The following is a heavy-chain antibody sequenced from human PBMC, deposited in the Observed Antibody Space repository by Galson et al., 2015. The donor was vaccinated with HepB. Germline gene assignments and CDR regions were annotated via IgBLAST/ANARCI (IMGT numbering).Heavy chain of an antibody. Sequence: SVKVSCKASGYTFTSYGISWVRQAPGQGLEWMGWISAYNGNKNYAQKLQGRVTMTTDTSTSTAYMELRSLRSDDTAVYYCAGDENYYDSSGYNKDYWGQRTLVTVSS. J-gene: IGHJ4*02. CDR1: GYTFTSYG. CDR3: AGDENYYDSSGYNKDY. CDR2: ISAYNGNK. D-gene: IGHD3-22*01. V-gene: IGHV1-18*04.